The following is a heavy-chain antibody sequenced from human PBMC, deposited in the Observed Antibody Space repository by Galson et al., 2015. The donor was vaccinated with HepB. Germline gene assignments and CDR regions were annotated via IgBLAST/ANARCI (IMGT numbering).Heavy chain of an antibody. CDR2: IWYDGSNK. Sequence: SLRLSCAASGFTFSSYGMHWVRQAPGKGLEWVAVIWYDGSNKYYADSVKGRFTISRDNSKNTLYLQMNSLRAEDTAVYYCARDKEEGTGTTPFFDYWGQGTLVTVSS. CDR3: ARDKEEGTGTTPFFDY. V-gene: IGHV3-33*01. D-gene: IGHD1-1*01. J-gene: IGHJ4*02. CDR1: GFTFSSYG.